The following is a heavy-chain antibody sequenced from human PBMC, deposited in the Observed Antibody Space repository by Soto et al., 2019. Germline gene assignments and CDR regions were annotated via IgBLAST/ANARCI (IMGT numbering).Heavy chain of an antibody. Sequence: ASVKVSCKASGYSISAYYIHWVRQAPGQGLEWVGWIDPKNGGTVSAQKFQGRLTMTRDTSISTVYMDLSGLTSDDTALYYCGRDDYGIFPYWGQGSLVTVS. CDR3: GRDDYGIFPY. CDR2: IDPKNGGT. J-gene: IGHJ4*02. CDR1: GYSISAYY. D-gene: IGHD3-10*01. V-gene: IGHV1-2*02.